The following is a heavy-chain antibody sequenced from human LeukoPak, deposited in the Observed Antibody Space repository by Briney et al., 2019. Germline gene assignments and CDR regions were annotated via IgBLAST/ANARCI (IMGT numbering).Heavy chain of an antibody. CDR1: GFTFSDYI. V-gene: IGHV3-72*01. D-gene: IGHD3-16*01. Sequence: GGSLRLSCAASGFTFSDYILDWVRRAPGKGLEWVGRIRRGANSYTTEYAASVKGRFTISRDDSRNSLYLHMNSLKTEDTAVYHCCRDGGEGGNSAFDIWGQGTMVTVSS. J-gene: IGHJ3*02. CDR3: CRDGGEGGNSAFDI. CDR2: IRRGANSYTT.